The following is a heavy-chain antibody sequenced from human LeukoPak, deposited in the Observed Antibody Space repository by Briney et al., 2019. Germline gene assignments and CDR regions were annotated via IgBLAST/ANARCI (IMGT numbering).Heavy chain of an antibody. D-gene: IGHD1-7*01. Sequence: PSETLSLTCTVSGGSISSYYWSWIRQPPGKGLEWIGYIYYSGSTNYNPSLMSRVTISVDTSKNQFSLKLSSVTAADTAVYYCARHITGTTWWFDPWGQGTLVTVSS. CDR3: ARHITGTTWWFDP. J-gene: IGHJ5*02. V-gene: IGHV4-59*01. CDR2: IYYSGST. CDR1: GGSISSYY.